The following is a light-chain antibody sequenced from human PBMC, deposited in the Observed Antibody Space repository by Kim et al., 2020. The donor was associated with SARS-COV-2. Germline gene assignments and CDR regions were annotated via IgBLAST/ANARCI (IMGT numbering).Light chain of an antibody. CDR1: QDISNY. J-gene: IGKJ1*01. CDR2: DAS. CDR3: QKYKSVPWT. V-gene: IGKV1-27*01. Sequence: DIQMTQSPSSLSASVGDRVTITCRASQDISNYLAWYQQGPGKVPKLLIYDASALQSGVPSRFADSGSGTDFTLTITNLQPEDVATYYCQKYKSVPWTFGPGTKVDIK.